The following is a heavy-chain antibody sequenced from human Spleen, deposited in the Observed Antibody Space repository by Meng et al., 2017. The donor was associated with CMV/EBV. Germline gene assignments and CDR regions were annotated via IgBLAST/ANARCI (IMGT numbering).Heavy chain of an antibody. CDR3: ARDLRPGATIFGVRSVHYGMDV. Sequence: SVKVSCKASGFTFTSSAVQWVRQARGQRLEWIGWIVVGSGNTNYAQKFQERVTITRDTSISTAYMELSRLRSDDTAVYYCARDLRPGATIFGVRSVHYGMDVWGQGTTVTVSS. D-gene: IGHD3-3*01. V-gene: IGHV1-58*01. CDR1: GFTFTSSA. J-gene: IGHJ6*02. CDR2: IVVGSGNT.